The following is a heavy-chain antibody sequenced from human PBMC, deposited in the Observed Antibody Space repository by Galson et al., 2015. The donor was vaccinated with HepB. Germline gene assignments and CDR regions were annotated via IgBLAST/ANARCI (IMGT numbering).Heavy chain of an antibody. Sequence: SLRLSCAASGFMFSGHRMNWVRQAPGKGLEWVANIKEDGSIKYYVDSVTGRFTISRDNARNLLYLQMNGLRAEDTAVYFCARNRGYETFDYQGQGALVTVSS. CDR3: ARNRGYETFDY. D-gene: IGHD5-12*01. J-gene: IGHJ4*02. V-gene: IGHV3-7*03. CDR1: GFMFSGHR. CDR2: IKEDGSIK.